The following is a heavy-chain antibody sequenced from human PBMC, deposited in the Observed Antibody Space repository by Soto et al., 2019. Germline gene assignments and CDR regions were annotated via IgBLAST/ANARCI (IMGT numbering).Heavy chain of an antibody. D-gene: IGHD6-19*01. CDR3: ARAVGDPLYYLDY. J-gene: IGHJ4*02. CDR2: TDYSGNT. CDR1: SDSISSYY. V-gene: IGHV4-59*08. Sequence: QVQLQESGPGLVRPSETLSLTCTVSSDSISSYYWIWIRQSPGKGLEWIGYTDYSGNTNYNPSLKSRGNLSGDTSQNQVSLEVGPLDAAEPGLYYCARAVGDPLYYLDYWGQGTLVTVSS.